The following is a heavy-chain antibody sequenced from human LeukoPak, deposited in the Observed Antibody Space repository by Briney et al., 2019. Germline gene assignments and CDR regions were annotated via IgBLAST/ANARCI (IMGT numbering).Heavy chain of an antibody. D-gene: IGHD3-22*01. CDR3: ARDQYYYDSSGQVNFDY. V-gene: IGHV3-48*01. J-gene: IGHJ4*02. CDR2: ISYSSSTI. CDR1: GFPFGQYT. Sequence: GGSLRLSCAASGFPFGQYTMNWVRQVPGKGLEWVSLISYSSSTIYYADSVRGRFTISRDNAKNSLYLQMNSLRAEDTAVYYCARDQYYYDSSGQVNFDYWGQGTLVTVSS.